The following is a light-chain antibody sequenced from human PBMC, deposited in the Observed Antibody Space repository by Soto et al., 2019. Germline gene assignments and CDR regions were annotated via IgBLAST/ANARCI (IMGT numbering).Light chain of an antibody. V-gene: IGKV3-15*01. CDR1: QSVGSN. CDR3: QQYNDWPYT. Sequence: EIVMTQSPATLSVSPGERATLSCRAAQSVGSNLAWYQQKPGQAPRLLIYGASTRATGIPVRFSGSGSGTEFTLTISSLQSEDFVVYYCQQYNDWPYTFGQVTKLEIK. J-gene: IGKJ2*01. CDR2: GAS.